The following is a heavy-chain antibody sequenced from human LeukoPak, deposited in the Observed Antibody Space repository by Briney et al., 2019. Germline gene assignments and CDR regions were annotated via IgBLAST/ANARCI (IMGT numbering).Heavy chain of an antibody. CDR2: IYTSGST. CDR3: ARDPRGYSYGRGSGLDY. CDR1: GGSISSGSYY. V-gene: IGHV4-61*02. Sequence: SETLSLTCTVSGGSISSGSYYWSWIRRPAGKGLEWIGRIYTSGSTNYNPSLKSRVTISVDTSKNQFSLKLSSVTAADTAVYYCARDPRGYSYGRGSGLDYWGQGTLVTVSS. J-gene: IGHJ4*02. D-gene: IGHD5-18*01.